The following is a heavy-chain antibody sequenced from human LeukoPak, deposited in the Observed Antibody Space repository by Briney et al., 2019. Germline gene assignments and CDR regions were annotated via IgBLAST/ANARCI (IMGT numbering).Heavy chain of an antibody. J-gene: IGHJ4*02. V-gene: IGHV3-7*01. CDR3: ARVSVVSYYFDY. CDR2: IKLDGSEK. D-gene: IGHD2-8*02. CDR1: GFTFSSYW. Sequence: GRSLRLSCAASGFTFSSYWMTWVRQAPGKGLEWVANIKLDGSEKYYVDSVKGRFTISRDDAQNSLYLQMNSLRAEDTAVYYCARVSVVSYYFDYWGQGSLVTVSS.